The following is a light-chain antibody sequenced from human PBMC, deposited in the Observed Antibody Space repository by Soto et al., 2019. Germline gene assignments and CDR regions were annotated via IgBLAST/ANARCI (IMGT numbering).Light chain of an antibody. CDR2: DAS. V-gene: IGLV2-11*01. J-gene: IGLJ3*02. CDR1: TCDVGAYNF. CDR3: CSYAGSFTWV. Sequence: QSALTQPRSVSGSPGQSVTISCTGTTCDVGAYNFVSWYQLHPGKAPKLMIYDASKRPSGVPDRFSASKSGNTASLTISGLQADDEADYYCCSYAGSFTWVFGGGTKLTVL.